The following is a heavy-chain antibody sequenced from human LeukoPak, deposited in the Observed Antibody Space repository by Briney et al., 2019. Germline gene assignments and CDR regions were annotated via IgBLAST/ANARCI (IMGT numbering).Heavy chain of an antibody. CDR3: AANSADYNTLGSSYKV. D-gene: IGHD3-10*01. CDR2: ISYSGTT. Sequence: SETLSLTCTVSSASITSSPYFWGWVRQSPGKGLEWIGSISYSGTTYYNPSLKSRVTISVDTSKNQFSLKLNSVTAADTAVFYCAANSADYNTLGSSYKVWGQGTLVTVSS. J-gene: IGHJ4*02. CDR1: SASITSSPYF. V-gene: IGHV4-39*01.